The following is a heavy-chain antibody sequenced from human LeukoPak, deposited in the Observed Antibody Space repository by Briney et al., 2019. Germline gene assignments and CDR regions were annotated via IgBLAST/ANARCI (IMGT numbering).Heavy chain of an antibody. CDR1: GFTLSSYW. V-gene: IGHV3-7*01. J-gene: IGHJ6*04. D-gene: IGHD3-10*02. CDR2: IRQDGSEK. CDR3: AELGITMIGGV. Sequence: GGSLRLSCAASGFTLSSYWMSWVRQAPGKGLEWVANIRQDGSEKNYVDSVRGRFTITRDNAKNSLYLQMNSLRAEDTAVYYCAELGITMIGGVWGKGTTVTISS.